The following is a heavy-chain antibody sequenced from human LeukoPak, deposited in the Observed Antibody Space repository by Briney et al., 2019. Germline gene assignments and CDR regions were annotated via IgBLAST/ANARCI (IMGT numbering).Heavy chain of an antibody. D-gene: IGHD1-26*01. Sequence: ASVKVSCKASGYTFTSYYIHWVRQAPTQGLEWMGIINPSGGSTTYAQRFQGRVTMTRDKSTGTVYMELSSLRSEDTGVYYCARVGAYSGSYGYWGQGTLITVSS. CDR2: INPSGGST. CDR1: GYTFTSYY. CDR3: ARVGAYSGSYGY. V-gene: IGHV1-46*01. J-gene: IGHJ4*02.